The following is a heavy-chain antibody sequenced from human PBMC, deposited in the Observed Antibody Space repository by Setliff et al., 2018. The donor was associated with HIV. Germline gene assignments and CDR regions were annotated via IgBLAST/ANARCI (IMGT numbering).Heavy chain of an antibody. J-gene: IGHJ6*03. CDR2: INTNTGNP. V-gene: IGHV7-4-1*02. Sequence: ASVKVSYKASGYTFTTYAMNWVRQAPGQGLEWMGWINTNTGNPTYAQGFTGRFVFSLDTSVSTAYLQISSLKAEDTAVYYCAREVVVAGVHYYNMDVWGKGTTVTVSS. CDR3: AREVVVAGVHYYNMDV. CDR1: GYTFTTYA. D-gene: IGHD2-15*01.